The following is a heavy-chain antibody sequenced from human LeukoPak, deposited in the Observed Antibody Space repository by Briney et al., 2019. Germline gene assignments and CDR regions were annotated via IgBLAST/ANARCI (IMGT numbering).Heavy chain of an antibody. CDR1: GFTFSSYS. CDR3: AREGEGAVAGGTYYYYYYGMDV. D-gene: IGHD6-19*01. J-gene: IGHJ6*02. CDR2: ISSSSSTI. Sequence: GGSLRLSCAASGFTFSSYSMNWVRQAPGKGLEWVSYISSSSSTIYYADSVKGRFTISRDNAKNSLYLQMDSLRAEDTAVYYCAREGEGAVAGGTYYYYYYGMDVWGQGTTVTVSS. V-gene: IGHV3-48*01.